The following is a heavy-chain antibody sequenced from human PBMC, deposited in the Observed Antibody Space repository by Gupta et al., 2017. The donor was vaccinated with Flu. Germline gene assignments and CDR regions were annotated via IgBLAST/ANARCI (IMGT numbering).Heavy chain of an antibody. D-gene: IGHD6-19*01. CDR1: SYY. Sequence: SYYMHWVRQAPGQGLEWMGIINPSGGSTSYAQKFQGRVTMTRDTSTSTVYMELSSLRSEDTAVYYCARGQWLVGGLDYWGQGTLVTVSS. CDR2: INPSGGST. CDR3: ARGQWLVGGLDY. J-gene: IGHJ4*02. V-gene: IGHV1-46*01.